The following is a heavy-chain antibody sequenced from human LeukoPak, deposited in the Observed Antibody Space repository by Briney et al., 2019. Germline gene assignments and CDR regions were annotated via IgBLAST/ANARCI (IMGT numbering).Heavy chain of an antibody. J-gene: IGHJ4*02. V-gene: IGHV3-23*01. D-gene: IGHD3-16*01. CDR1: GFTFGSYS. CDR2: ISGSGDST. CDR3: AKSPGGRHHN. Sequence: PGGSLRLSCAASGFTFGSYSMTWVRQAPGKGLEWVSSISGSGDSTYYADSVKGRFTISRDNSKNTLYLQMNSLRAEDTAVYYCAKSPGGRHHNWGQGTLVTVSS.